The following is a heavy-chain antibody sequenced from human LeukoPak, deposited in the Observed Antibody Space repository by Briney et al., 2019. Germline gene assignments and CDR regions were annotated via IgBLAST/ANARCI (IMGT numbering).Heavy chain of an antibody. CDR1: GGSISSYY. D-gene: IGHD2-21*01. Sequence: SETQSLTCTVSGGSISSYYWSWIRQPPGKGQEWIGYIYYSGSTNYNPSLKSRVTISVDTSKNQFSLKLSSVTAADTAVYYCASGMVIAPFDYWGQGTLVTVSS. V-gene: IGHV4-59*01. CDR2: IYYSGST. CDR3: ASGMVIAPFDY. J-gene: IGHJ4*02.